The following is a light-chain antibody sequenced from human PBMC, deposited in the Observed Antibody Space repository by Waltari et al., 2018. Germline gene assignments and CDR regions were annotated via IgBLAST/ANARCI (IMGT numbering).Light chain of an antibody. CDR1: SSNIGIDP. CDR2: SSD. Sequence: VLTQPPSASGTPGQRVTISCSGSSSNIGIDPVSWYQHLPGTAPKLLIHSSDQRPSGVPDRFSGSKSGTTASLTVSGLRAEDEADYYCNSPYGGYNNVIFGGGTKLTVL. CDR3: NSPYGGYNNVI. J-gene: IGLJ2*01. V-gene: IGLV1-44*01.